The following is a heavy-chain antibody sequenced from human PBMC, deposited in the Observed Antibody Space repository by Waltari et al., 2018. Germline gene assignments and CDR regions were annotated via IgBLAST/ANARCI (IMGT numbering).Heavy chain of an antibody. CDR3: ARATTPRTYYYYYYMDV. D-gene: IGHD5-12*01. J-gene: IGHJ6*03. V-gene: IGHV4-59*01. CDR1: GRSISSYY. CDR2: IYYSGST. Sequence: QVQLQESGPGLVKPSETLSLTCTVSGRSISSYYWSWIRQPPGKGLEWIGYIYYSGSTNYNPSLKSRVTISVDTSKNQFSLKLSSVTAADTAVYYCARATTPRTYYYYYYMDVWGKGTTVTVSS.